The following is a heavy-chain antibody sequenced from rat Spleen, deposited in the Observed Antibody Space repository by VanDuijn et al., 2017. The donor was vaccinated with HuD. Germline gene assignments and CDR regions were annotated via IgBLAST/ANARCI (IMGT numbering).Heavy chain of an antibody. V-gene: IGHV5-7*01. CDR2: ISYDGSST. D-gene: IGHD4-3*01. CDR1: GFTFSDYN. CDR3: ARHNSGYGVRDA. J-gene: IGHJ4*01. Sequence: EVQLVESGGGLVQPGRSLKLSCAASGFTFSDYNMAWVRQAPKKGLEWVATISYDGSSTYYRDSVKGRFTISRDNAKSTLYLQMDSLRSEDTATYYCARHNSGYGVRDAWGQGASVTVSS.